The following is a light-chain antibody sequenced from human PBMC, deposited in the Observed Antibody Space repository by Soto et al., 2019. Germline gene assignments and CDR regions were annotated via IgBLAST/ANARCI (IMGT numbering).Light chain of an antibody. Sequence: QSVLTQPASVSGCPGQSITISCTGSSSDVGTYNYVSWYQQHPDKVPKLIIYEVTYRPSGVSSRFSGSKSGNTASLTISGLRAEDEADYYCSSYTDSSAVEVFGTGTKV. V-gene: IGLV2-14*01. CDR2: EVT. CDR1: SSDVGTYNY. CDR3: SSYTDSSAVEV. J-gene: IGLJ1*01.